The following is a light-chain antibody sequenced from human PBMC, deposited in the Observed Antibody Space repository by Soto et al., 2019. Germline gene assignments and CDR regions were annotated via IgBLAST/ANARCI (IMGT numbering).Light chain of an antibody. CDR1: STDIGGYKY. CDR2: DVI. Sequence: QSALTQPPSASGSPGQSVTISCTGASTDIGGYKYVSWYQQHPGKAPKLMIYDVIYRPSGVPDRFSGSKSGNTASLTVSGLRAEDEADYYCSSYAGSNNLIFGGGTKLTVL. J-gene: IGLJ2*01. CDR3: SSYAGSNNLI. V-gene: IGLV2-8*01.